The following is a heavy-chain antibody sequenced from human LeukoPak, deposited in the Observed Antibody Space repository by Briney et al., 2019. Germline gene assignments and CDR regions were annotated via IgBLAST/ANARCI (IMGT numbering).Heavy chain of an antibody. Sequence: GGSLRLSCAASGFTLSTYWMSWVRQAPGKGLEWVAVISYDGSNKYYADSVKGRFTISRDNSKNTLYLQMNSLRAEDTAVYYCARASEQWLVLDYWGQGTLVTVSS. V-gene: IGHV3-30-3*01. CDR2: ISYDGSNK. J-gene: IGHJ4*02. CDR3: ARASEQWLVLDY. CDR1: GFTLSTYW. D-gene: IGHD6-19*01.